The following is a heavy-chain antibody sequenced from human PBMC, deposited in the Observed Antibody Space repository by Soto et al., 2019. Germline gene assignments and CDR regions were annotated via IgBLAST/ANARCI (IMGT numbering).Heavy chain of an antibody. Sequence: GGSLRLSCAASGFTFSNAWMSWVRQAPGKGLEWVGRIKRKTDGGTTDYAAPVKGRFTISRDDSKNTLYVQMNSLKTEDTAVYYCTTRSPTVRQWYYYYMDVWGKGTTVTVSS. D-gene: IGHD6-19*01. V-gene: IGHV3-15*01. CDR1: GFTFSNAW. CDR3: TTRSPTVRQWYYYYMDV. J-gene: IGHJ6*03. CDR2: IKRKTDGGTT.